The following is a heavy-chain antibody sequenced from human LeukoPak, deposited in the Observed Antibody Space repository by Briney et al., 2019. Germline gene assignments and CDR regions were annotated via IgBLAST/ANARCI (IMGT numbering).Heavy chain of an antibody. Sequence: PGGSLRLSCAGSGFTFSSNSMTWVRQAPGKGLEWVGFIRSKAYGGTTEYAASVKGRFTISRDDSKSIAYLQMNSLKTEDTAVYYCTRSGSGGSCFSCWFDPWGQGTLVTVSS. CDR1: GFTFSSNS. D-gene: IGHD2-15*01. J-gene: IGHJ5*02. CDR2: IRSKAYGGTT. CDR3: TRSGSGGSCFSCWFDP. V-gene: IGHV3-49*04.